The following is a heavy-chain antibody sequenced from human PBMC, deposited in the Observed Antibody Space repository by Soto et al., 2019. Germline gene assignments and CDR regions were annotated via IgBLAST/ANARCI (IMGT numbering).Heavy chain of an antibody. J-gene: IGHJ4*02. Sequence: SETLSDSNTVHGRSGIIGTYYGRWIRQPPGKGLEWIGFIHYSGSTNYNPSLKGRVTMSVDTSKNQFSLKLTSVNTADTAIYYCTRGGDPYKTGHWGQGTLVTVS. D-gene: IGHD2-21*01. CDR1: GRSGIIGTYY. V-gene: IGHV4-61*01. CDR3: TRGGDPYKTGH. CDR2: IHYSGST.